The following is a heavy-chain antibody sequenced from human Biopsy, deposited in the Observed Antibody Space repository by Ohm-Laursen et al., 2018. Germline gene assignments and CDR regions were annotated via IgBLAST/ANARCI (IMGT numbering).Heavy chain of an antibody. CDR1: EGTFSNYG. J-gene: IGHJ1*01. Sequence: SSVKVSCKAPEGTFSNYGVNWVRQAPGQGLEWLGGNIPILGTGNYAQKFQVRVTVAADTSTSTATMELRSLRSDDTAVYYCATKLTGYFHHWGQGTLVIVSS. V-gene: IGHV1-69*06. D-gene: IGHD3-9*01. CDR3: ATKLTGYFHH. CDR2: NIPILGTG.